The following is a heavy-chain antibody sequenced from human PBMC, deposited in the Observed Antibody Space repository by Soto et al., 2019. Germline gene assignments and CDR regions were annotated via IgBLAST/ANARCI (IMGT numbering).Heavy chain of an antibody. CDR2: FDPEDGET. V-gene: IGHV1-24*01. J-gene: IGHJ4*02. D-gene: IGHD5-18*01. Sequence: ASVKVSCKVSGYTLTELSMHWVRQAPGKGLELMGGFDPEDGETIYAQKFQGRVTMTEDTSTDTAYMELSSLRSEDTAVYYCATDRGLRGYSYGPIDYWGQGTLVTVSS. CDR3: ATDRGLRGYSYGPIDY. CDR1: GYTLTELS.